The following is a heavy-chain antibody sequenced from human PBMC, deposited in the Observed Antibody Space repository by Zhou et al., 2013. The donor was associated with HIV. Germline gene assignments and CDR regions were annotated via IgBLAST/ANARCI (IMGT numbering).Heavy chain of an antibody. J-gene: IGHJ3*02. CDR2: IIPIFGTA. Sequence: QVQLVQSGAEVKKPGSSVKVSCKASGGTFSSYAISWVRQAPGQGLEWMGGIIPIFGTANYAQKFQGRVTITTDESTSTAYMELSSPRSEDTALYYCGRGPYYSNAPGGPLDIWGQGTWVTISS. CDR3: GRGPYYSNAPGGPLDI. CDR1: GGTFSSYA. V-gene: IGHV1-69*05. D-gene: IGHD1-26*01.